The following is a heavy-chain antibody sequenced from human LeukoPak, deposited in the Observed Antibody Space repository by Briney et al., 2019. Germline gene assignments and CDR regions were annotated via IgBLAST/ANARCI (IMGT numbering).Heavy chain of an antibody. CDR2: IKQGGSDK. J-gene: IGHJ4*02. CDR1: GFTFSSYW. D-gene: IGHD6-6*01. V-gene: IGHV3-7*01. CDR3: ARVSSSMGGAADY. Sequence: GGSLRLSCAASGFTFSSYWMSWVRQAPGKGLEWVANIKQGGSDKYYVDSVKGRFTISRDNAKSSLFLQMNSLRADDTAVYYCARVSSSMGGAADYWGQGTLVTASS.